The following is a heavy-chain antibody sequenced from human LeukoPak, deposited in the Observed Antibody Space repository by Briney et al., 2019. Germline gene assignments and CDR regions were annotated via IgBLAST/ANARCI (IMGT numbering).Heavy chain of an antibody. CDR1: GGSISSYY. CDR2: IHTGGST. CDR3: AGDVAALRGVTISGFDP. V-gene: IGHV4-4*07. J-gene: IGHJ5*02. Sequence: SETLSLTCTVSGGSISSYYWSWIRQPAGKGLEWIGRIHTGGSTNYNPSLKSRVTMLADTSKNQFSLHLSSVTAADTAVYYCAGDVAALRGVTISGFDPWGQGTLVTVSS. D-gene: IGHD3-10*01.